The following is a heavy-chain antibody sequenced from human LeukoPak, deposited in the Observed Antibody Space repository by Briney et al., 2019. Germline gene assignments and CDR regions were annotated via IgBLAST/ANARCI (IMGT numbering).Heavy chain of an antibody. Sequence: GGSLRLSCAASGSTFSTYWMHWVRQAPGKGLVWVSRINSDGSSTSYADSVKGRFTISRDNAKNTLYLQMNTLRVEDTAVYYCAQQKLPLDSWGQGTLVTVSS. V-gene: IGHV3-74*01. CDR3: AQQKLPLDS. CDR2: INSDGSST. CDR1: GSTFSTYW. D-gene: IGHD4-23*01. J-gene: IGHJ4*02.